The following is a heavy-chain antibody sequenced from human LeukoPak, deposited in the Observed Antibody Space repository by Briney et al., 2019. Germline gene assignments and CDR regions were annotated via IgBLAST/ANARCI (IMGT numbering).Heavy chain of an antibody. CDR3: AKEGGYFDWPFTFDY. Sequence: GESLRLSCAASGFTFNSYGMSWVRQAPGKGLEWVSGISDSGHTTYSADSVKGRFTIARDNSKNTLYLQMNSLRAEDTAVYYCAKEGGYFDWPFTFDYWGQGTLVTVSS. CDR2: ISDSGHTT. D-gene: IGHD3-9*01. V-gene: IGHV3-23*01. CDR1: GFTFNSYG. J-gene: IGHJ4*02.